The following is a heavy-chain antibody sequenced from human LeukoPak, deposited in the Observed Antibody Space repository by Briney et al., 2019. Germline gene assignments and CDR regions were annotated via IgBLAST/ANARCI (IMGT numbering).Heavy chain of an antibody. CDR2: ISSSGSTI. J-gene: IGHJ4*02. V-gene: IGHV3-48*03. Sequence: GESLRLSCAASGFTFSSYEMNWVRQAPGKGLEWVSYISSSGSTIYYADSVKGRFTISRDNAKNSLYLQMNSLRAEDTAVYYCARDCTNGVCVKQFDYWGQGTLVTVSS. CDR1: GFTFSSYE. CDR3: ARDCTNGVCVKQFDY. D-gene: IGHD2-8*01.